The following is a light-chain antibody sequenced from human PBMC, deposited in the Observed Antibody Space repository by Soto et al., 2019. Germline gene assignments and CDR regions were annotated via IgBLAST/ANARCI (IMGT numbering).Light chain of an antibody. CDR3: QQYDNLPLA. CDR2: DAS. CDR1: QDISNY. Sequence: DIQMIQSPSSLSASVGDRVTITCQARQDISNYLNWYQQKPGKATKLLIYDASKLETGDPSRFSGRVSGTDFTFTISSLQPEDIATYYCQQYDNLPLAFGGGNKVEIK. J-gene: IGKJ4*01. V-gene: IGKV1-33*01.